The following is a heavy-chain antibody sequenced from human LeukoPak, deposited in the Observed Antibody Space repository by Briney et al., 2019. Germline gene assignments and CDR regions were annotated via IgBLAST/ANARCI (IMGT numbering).Heavy chain of an antibody. J-gene: IGHJ4*02. CDR2: ISYDGSNK. CDR1: GFTFSSYG. CDR3: AKENYDFWSGLLYYFDY. V-gene: IGHV3-30*18. Sequence: GGSLRLSCAASGFTFSSYGMHWVRQAPGKGLEWVAVISYDGSNKYYADSVKGRFTISRDNSKNTLFLQMNSLRAEDTAVYYCAKENYDFWSGLLYYFDYWGQGTLVTVSS. D-gene: IGHD3-3*01.